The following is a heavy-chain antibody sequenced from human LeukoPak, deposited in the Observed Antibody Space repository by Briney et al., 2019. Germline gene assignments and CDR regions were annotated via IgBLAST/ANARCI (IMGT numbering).Heavy chain of an antibody. CDR3: AEDWSGSFDY. J-gene: IGHJ4*02. D-gene: IGHD1-26*01. CDR2: ISGDGGST. Sequence: GGSLRLSCAASGFTFDDYAMHWVRQAPGKGLEWASLISGDGGSTYYADSVKGRFTISRDNSKNSLYLQMNSLRTEDTALYYCAEDWSGSFDYWGQGTLVTVSS. V-gene: IGHV3-43*02. CDR1: GFTFDDYA.